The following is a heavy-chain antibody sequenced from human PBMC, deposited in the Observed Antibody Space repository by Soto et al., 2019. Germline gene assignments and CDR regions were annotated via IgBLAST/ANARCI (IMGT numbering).Heavy chain of an antibody. Sequence: QVQLVESGGGVVQPGRSLRLSCAASGFTFSSYAMHWVRQAPGKGLEWVAVISYDGSNKYYADSVKGRFTISRDNSKNTLYLQMNSLRAEDTAVYYCARERGDSSGWYKDWGQGNLVTVSS. V-gene: IGHV3-30-3*01. CDR1: GFTFSSYA. CDR2: ISYDGSNK. D-gene: IGHD6-19*01. J-gene: IGHJ4*02. CDR3: ARERGDSSGWYKD.